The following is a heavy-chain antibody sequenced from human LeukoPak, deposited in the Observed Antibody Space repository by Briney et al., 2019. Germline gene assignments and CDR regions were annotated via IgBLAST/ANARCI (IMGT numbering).Heavy chain of an antibody. J-gene: IGHJ4*02. D-gene: IGHD6-13*01. CDR1: TASPTSSSF. CDR2: IFNSGVT. Sequence: PETLSLTCILSTASPTSSSFGGWIRRPPGRGLAWIRQIFNSGVTYYTQTLKSRDTLSVDTSENPFYLKLSTVTATDTAIYYCARRGITYSSSYLDSWGQGVLVTVSP. V-gene: IGHV4-39*01. CDR3: ARRGITYSSSYLDS.